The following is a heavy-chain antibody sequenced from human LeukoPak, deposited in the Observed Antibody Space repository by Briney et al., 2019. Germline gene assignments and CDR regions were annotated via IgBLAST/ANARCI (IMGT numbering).Heavy chain of an antibody. V-gene: IGHV1-46*01. CDR3: ARDRGGVAPFDY. CDR2: INPSGGST. D-gene: IGHD3-16*01. CDR1: GYTFTSYY. J-gene: IGHJ4*02. Sequence: AASVKISCKASGYTFTSYYMHWVRQAPGQGLEWMGIINPSGGSTSYAQKFQGRVTMTRDTSTSTVYMELSSLRSEDTAVYYCARDRGGVAPFDYWGQGTLVTVSS.